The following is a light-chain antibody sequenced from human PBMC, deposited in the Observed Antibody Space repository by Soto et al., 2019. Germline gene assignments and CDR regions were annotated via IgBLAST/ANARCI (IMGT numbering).Light chain of an antibody. CDR2: KAS. CDR3: QQYERYPMT. V-gene: IGKV1-5*03. J-gene: IGKJ4*01. Sequence: DSPMTQYPSTLSASVGDRVTITCRASQSISSWLAWYQQKPGKAPKLLISKASTLQSGVPPRFSGSGYGTEFTRTISSLQPDDFATYYCQQYERYPMTFGGGTKVEIK. CDR1: QSISSW.